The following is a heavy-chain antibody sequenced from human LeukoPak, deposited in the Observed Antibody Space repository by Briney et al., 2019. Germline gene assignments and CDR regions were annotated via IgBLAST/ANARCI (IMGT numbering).Heavy chain of an antibody. V-gene: IGHV4-59*12. CDR3: ARSELVATTSYYYYYMDV. D-gene: IGHD5-12*01. Sequence: SETLSLTCTVSGGPFSSYYWTWIRQPPGKGLEWIGYIDHSGSTNYNPSLKSRVSISSDTSKNQFSLKLSSVTAADTAVYYCARSELVATTSYYYYYMDVWGKGTTVSISS. CDR2: IDHSGST. CDR1: GGPFSSYY. J-gene: IGHJ6*03.